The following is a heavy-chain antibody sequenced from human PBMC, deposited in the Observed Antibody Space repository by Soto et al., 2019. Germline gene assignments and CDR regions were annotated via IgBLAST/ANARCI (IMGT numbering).Heavy chain of an antibody. J-gene: IGHJ5*02. Sequence: GGSLRLSCAASGFTFSSYAMSWVRQAPGKGLEWVSAISGSGGSTYYADSVKGRFTISRDNSKNTLYLQMNSLRAADTAMYYCARGTHYYDMNAWFDPWGQGTLVTVSS. CDR1: GFTFSSYA. CDR3: ARGTHYYDMNAWFDP. V-gene: IGHV3-23*01. D-gene: IGHD3-22*01. CDR2: ISGSGGST.